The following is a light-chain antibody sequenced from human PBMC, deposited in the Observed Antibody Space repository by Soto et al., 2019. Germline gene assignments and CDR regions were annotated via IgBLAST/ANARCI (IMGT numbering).Light chain of an antibody. J-gene: IGLJ3*02. CDR3: AAWDDSLRGWV. Sequence: QAVVTQTPSASGTPGQRVTISCSESSSSIGSNYIYWYQQLPGTAPKLLIYRDSQRPSGVPDRFSGSKSGTSASLAISGLRSEDEAYYYCAAWDDSLRGWVFGGGTKLTVL. CDR2: RDS. V-gene: IGLV1-47*01. CDR1: SSSIGSNY.